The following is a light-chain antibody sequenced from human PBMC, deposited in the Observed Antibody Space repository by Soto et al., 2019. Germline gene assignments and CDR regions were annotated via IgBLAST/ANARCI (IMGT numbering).Light chain of an antibody. CDR2: DAS. Sequence: EIVMTQSASTLSGSPGERATLSCRASQSVRSNLAWYQQKPAQAPRLLVYDASNRATGIPARFSGSGSGTDFTLTISSLEPQDFAVYYCQQRSNWPPGITFGQGTLEIK. J-gene: IGKJ5*01. CDR1: QSVRSN. V-gene: IGKV3-11*01. CDR3: QQRSNWPPGIT.